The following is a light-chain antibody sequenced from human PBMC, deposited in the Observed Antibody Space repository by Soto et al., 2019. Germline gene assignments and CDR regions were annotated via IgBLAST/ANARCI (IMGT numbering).Light chain of an antibody. CDR2: DAS. J-gene: IGKJ2*01. Sequence: DIQMHQSPYTLSASVGDRVTITCRAIQSISGWLAWYQQKPGKAPKLLIYDASSLESGVPARFSGSGSWTEVSPAISRLQPDAFATYYGQQDNSYSVNACGQGTKLEIK. CDR3: QQDNSYSVNA. V-gene: IGKV1-5*01. CDR1: QSISGW.